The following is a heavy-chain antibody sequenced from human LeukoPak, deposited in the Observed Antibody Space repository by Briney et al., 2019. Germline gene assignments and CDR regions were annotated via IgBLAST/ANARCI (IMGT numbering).Heavy chain of an antibody. CDR3: VRINYADAFDI. V-gene: IGHV1-8*01. Sequence: ASVKASCKASGYTFANHDINWVRQATGQGLEWMGWMSPKSGETGYAQKFQGRVTMTRNTSITTAYMELSGLRSDDTAVYYCVRINYADAFDIWGQGTLVTVCS. J-gene: IGHJ3*02. CDR2: MSPKSGET. CDR1: GYTFANHD. D-gene: IGHD2-2*01.